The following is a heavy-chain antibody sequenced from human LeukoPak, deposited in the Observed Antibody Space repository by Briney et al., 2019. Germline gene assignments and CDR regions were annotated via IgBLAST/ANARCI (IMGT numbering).Heavy chain of an antibody. D-gene: IGHD3-22*01. CDR3: ARRSSGYYYYLNYYMDV. V-gene: IGHV4-34*01. CDR2: INHSGST. Sequence: KPSETLSLTCAVYGGSFSGYYWSWIRQPPGKGLEWIGEINHSGSTNYNPSLKSRVTISVDTSKNQFSLRLSSVTAADTAVYYCARRSSGYYYYLNYYMDVWGKGTTVTVSS. CDR1: GGSFSGYY. J-gene: IGHJ6*03.